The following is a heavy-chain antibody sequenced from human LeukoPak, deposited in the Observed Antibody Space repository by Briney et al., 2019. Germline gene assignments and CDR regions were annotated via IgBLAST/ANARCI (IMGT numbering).Heavy chain of an antibody. J-gene: IGHJ6*02. CDR2: ISYDGSNK. V-gene: IGHV3-30*18. CDR1: GFTFSSYG. CDR3: AKDVAAADRYYYYGMDV. Sequence: GGSLRLSCAASGFTFSSYGMHWVRQAPGKGLEWVAVISYDGSNKYYADSVKGRFSISRDNSKNTLYLQMNSLRAEDTAVYYCAKDVAAADRYYYYGMDVWGQGTTVTVSS. D-gene: IGHD6-13*01.